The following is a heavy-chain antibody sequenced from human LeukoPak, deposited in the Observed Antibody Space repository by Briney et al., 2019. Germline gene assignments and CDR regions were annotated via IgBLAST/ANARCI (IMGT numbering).Heavy chain of an antibody. Sequence: GGSLRLSCAASGFTFSSYWMSWVRQAPGKGLEWVANIKQDGSKKYYVDSVKGRFTISRDNAKNSLYLQMNSLRAEDTAVYYCARGMSLFYGDYGEGNWFDPWGQGPLVTVSS. CDR1: GFTFSSYW. CDR3: ARGMSLFYGDYGEGNWFDP. D-gene: IGHD4-17*01. V-gene: IGHV3-7*01. CDR2: IKQDGSKK. J-gene: IGHJ5*02.